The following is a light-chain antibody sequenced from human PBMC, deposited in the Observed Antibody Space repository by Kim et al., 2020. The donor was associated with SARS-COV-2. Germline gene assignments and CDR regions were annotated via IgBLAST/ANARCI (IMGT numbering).Light chain of an antibody. Sequence: EIVLTQSPGPLSLSPGERATLSCRASQSVSSSYLAWYQQKPGQAPRLLIYGASSRATGIPDRFSGSGSGTDFTLTISRLEPEDFAVYYCQQYGSSRETFGQGTKVDIK. CDR1: QSVSSSY. CDR3: QQYGSSRET. J-gene: IGKJ1*01. V-gene: IGKV3-20*01. CDR2: GAS.